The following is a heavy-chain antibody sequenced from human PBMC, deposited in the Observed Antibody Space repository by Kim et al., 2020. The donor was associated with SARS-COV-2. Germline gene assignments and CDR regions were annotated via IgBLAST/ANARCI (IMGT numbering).Heavy chain of an antibody. J-gene: IGHJ3*01. CDR2: IESGGLT. CDR1: GFSVSLNY. V-gene: IGHV3-53*01. CDR3: ARAEGAEARFDV. Sequence: GGSLRLSCAVSGFSVSLNYMAWVRQPPGKGLEWVSLIESGGLTYDCDSARGRFTISSDSSRNKLYLQLNTLRVADKAAFFCARAEGAEARFDVWGQGT.